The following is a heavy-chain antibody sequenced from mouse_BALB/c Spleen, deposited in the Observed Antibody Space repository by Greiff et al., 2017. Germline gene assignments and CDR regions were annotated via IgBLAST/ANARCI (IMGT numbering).Heavy chain of an antibody. D-gene: IGHD2-1*01. CDR1: GYAFSSYW. CDR2: IYPGDGDT. CDR3: ARRGYGNYIYYAMDY. J-gene: IGHJ4*01. Sequence: QVQLKESGAELVRPGSSVKISCKASGYAFSSYWMNWVKQRPGQGLEWIGQIYPGDGDTNYNGKFKGKATLTADKSSSTAYMQLSSLTSEDSAVYFCARRGYGNYIYYAMDYWGQGTSVTVSS. V-gene: IGHV1-80*01.